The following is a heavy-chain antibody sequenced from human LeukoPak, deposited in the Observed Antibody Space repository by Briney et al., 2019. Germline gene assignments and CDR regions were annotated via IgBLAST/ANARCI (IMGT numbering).Heavy chain of an antibody. D-gene: IGHD6-13*01. CDR2: ISSNGGST. CDR3: VRGRGIAAAGYFY. J-gene: IGHJ4*02. V-gene: IGHV3-64D*06. CDR1: GFTFCSYD. Sequence: QPGGSLRLSCSASGFTFCSYDMHWVRQAPGKGLEYVSAISSNGGSTYYADSVKGRFTISRDNSKNTLYLQMSSLRAEDTAVYYCVRGRGIAAAGYFYWGQGTLVTVSA.